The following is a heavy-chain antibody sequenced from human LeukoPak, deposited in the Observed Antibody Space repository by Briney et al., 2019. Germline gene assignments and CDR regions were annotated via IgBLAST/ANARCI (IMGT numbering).Heavy chain of an antibody. D-gene: IGHD6-19*01. Sequence: GGSLRLSCAASGLTFSSYWMSWVRQAPGKGREGVGNINQDGSEKYYVDSVKGRFTISRDNAKNSLYLQMTSLRVEDTAFYYCVRESRSDWYVGYFDYWGRGTLVTVSS. CDR1: GLTFSSYW. CDR2: INQDGSEK. CDR3: VRESRSDWYVGYFDY. V-gene: IGHV3-7*01. J-gene: IGHJ4*02.